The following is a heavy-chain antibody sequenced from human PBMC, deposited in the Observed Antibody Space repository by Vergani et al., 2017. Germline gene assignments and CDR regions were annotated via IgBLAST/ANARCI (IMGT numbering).Heavy chain of an antibody. Sequence: QVQLVESGGGVVQPGRSLRLSCAASGFRFSSYGMNWGRQAPGKELEWVSVIWNDGSNKYYADSVKGRFTISRDNSQNTVNLQTNSLRVDDTAVYYCAKYLWDCNSISCSYYMDVWGQGTTVTV. J-gene: IGHJ6*03. D-gene: IGHD2/OR15-2a*01. CDR1: GFRFSSYG. CDR2: IWNDGSNK. V-gene: IGHV3-33*06. CDR3: AKYLWDCNSISCSYYMDV.